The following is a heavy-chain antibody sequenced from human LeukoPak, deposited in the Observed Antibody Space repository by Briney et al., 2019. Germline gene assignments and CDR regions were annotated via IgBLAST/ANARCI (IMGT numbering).Heavy chain of an antibody. CDR1: GYTFTGYF. D-gene: IGHD6-19*01. V-gene: IGHV1-2*02. Sequence: ASVRVSCKASGYTFTGYFMHWVRQAPGQGLEWMGWINPNSGGTNYAQKFQSRVTMTGDTSISTAYMDLSSLRSDDTAVYYCARGVAGSYYYYYMDVWGKRTTVTVSS. CDR3: ARGVAGSYYYYYMDV. J-gene: IGHJ6*03. CDR2: INPNSGGT.